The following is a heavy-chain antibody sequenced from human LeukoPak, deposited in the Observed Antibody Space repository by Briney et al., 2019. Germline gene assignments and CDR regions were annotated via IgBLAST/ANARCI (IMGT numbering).Heavy chain of an antibody. J-gene: IGHJ4*02. V-gene: IGHV3-23*01. CDR1: GFNFSTHL. CDR3: ARDQWFDGFDL. CDR2: VSGAGTDT. D-gene: IGHD3-22*01. Sequence: GGSLRLSCTGSGFNFSTHLMTWVRQVPGKGPEWISSVSGAGTDTYYADSVKGRFIVSRDDSKSTIYLLLNGLSVEDTATYFCARDQWFDGFDLWGQGTLATVSS.